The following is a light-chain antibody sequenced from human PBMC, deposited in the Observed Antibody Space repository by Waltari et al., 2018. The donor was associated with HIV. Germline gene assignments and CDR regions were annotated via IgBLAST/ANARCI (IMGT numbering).Light chain of an antibody. CDR1: SSNIGSNY. V-gene: IGLV1-47*01. Sequence: QSVLTQPPPMPGTTAQTVPISCSGGSSNIGSNYVVWYQHLPGAAPKLLIYRNNQRPSGVPSRFSGSKSGTSASLAISGLRSEDEAEYYCAAWDDSLSGHLIFGGGTKLTV. CDR2: RNN. CDR3: AAWDDSLSGHLI. J-gene: IGLJ2*01.